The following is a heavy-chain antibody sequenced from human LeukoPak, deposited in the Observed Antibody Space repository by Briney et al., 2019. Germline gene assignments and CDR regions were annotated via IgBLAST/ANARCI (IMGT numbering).Heavy chain of an antibody. CDR3: AKDFYYDSSGYIFDY. D-gene: IGHD3-22*01. J-gene: IGHJ4*02. CDR2: ISWNSGSI. CDR1: GFTFSNAW. Sequence: HPGGSLRLSCAASGFTFSNAWMSWVRQAPGKGLEWVSGISWNSGSIGYADSVKGRFTISRDNAKNSLYLQMNSLRAEDTALYYCAKDFYYDSSGYIFDYWGQGTLVTVSS. V-gene: IGHV3-9*01.